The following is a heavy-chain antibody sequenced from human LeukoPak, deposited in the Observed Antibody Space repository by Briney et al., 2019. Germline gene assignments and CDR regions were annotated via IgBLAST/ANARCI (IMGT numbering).Heavy chain of an antibody. CDR1: GFTVSSNY. CDR2: IYSGGST. V-gene: IGHV3-66*01. Sequence: GGSLRLACAASGFTVSSNYISWVRPAPGGGLGWDSVIYSGGSTDYADSVKGRFTISRDNSENTLYLQMNSLRAEDTAVYYCAVEYSSSSTPYSYFDYWGQGTLVTVSS. J-gene: IGHJ4*02. CDR3: AVEYSSSSTPYSYFDY. D-gene: IGHD6-6*01.